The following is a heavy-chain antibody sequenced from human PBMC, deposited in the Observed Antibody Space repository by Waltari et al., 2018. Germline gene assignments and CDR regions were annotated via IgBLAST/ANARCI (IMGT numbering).Heavy chain of an antibody. CDR2: FEPEEGET. Sequence: QVQLVQSGAEVKKPGASVKVSCKVSGYTLTELSMHWVRQAPGKGLEWMGGFEPEEGETIYAQKFQGRVTMTEDTSTDTAYMELSSLRSEDTAVYYCATRSSSWGDANWFDPWGQGTLVTVSS. J-gene: IGHJ5*02. D-gene: IGHD6-13*01. V-gene: IGHV1-24*01. CDR1: GYTLTELS. CDR3: ATRSSSWGDANWFDP.